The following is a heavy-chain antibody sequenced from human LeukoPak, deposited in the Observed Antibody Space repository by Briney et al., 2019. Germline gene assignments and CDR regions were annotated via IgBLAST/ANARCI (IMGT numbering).Heavy chain of an antibody. CDR1: GFAFSNYW. Sequence: GGSLRLSCTASGFAFSNYWMHWVRQAPGKGLVWVSRIRTDGDTSYADSVRGRFTISRDNSKNTLYLQMNSLRAEDTAVYYCARDARVGDPFDYWGQGTLVTVSS. D-gene: IGHD4-17*01. V-gene: IGHV3-74*01. CDR3: ARDARVGDPFDY. J-gene: IGHJ4*02. CDR2: IRTDGDT.